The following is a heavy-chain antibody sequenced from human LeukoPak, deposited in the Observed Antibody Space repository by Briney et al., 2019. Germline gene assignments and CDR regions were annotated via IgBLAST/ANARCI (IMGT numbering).Heavy chain of an antibody. CDR3: ASGHSLLCCDAFDI. CDR2: ISAYNGNT. V-gene: IGHV1-18*01. D-gene: IGHD4-17*01. CDR1: GYTFTSYG. Sequence: GASVKVSCKASGYTFTSYGISWVRQAPGQGLEWMGWISAYNGNTNYAQKLQGRVTMTTDTSTSTAYMELRSLRSDDTAVYYCASGHSLLCCDAFDIWGQGTMVTVSS. J-gene: IGHJ3*02.